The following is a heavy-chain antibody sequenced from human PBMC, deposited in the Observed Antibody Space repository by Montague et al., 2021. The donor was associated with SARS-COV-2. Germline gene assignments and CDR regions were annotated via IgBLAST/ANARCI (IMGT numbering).Heavy chain of an antibody. CDR1: IGSISSGSYY. V-gene: IGHV4-61*02. D-gene: IGHD6-25*01. J-gene: IGHJ5*02. CDR2: IYTSGST. Sequence: TLSLTCTVSIGSISSGSYYWSWIRQPAGKGLEWIGRIYTSGSTNYNPSLKGRVTISVDTSKNQFSLKLSSVTAADTAVYYCARDGYSSGWNGLHWFDPWGQGTLVTVPS. CDR3: ARDGYSSGWNGLHWFDP.